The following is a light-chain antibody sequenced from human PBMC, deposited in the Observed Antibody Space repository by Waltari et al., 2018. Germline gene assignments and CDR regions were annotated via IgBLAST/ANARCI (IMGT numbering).Light chain of an antibody. CDR3: QQYNDCLAPT. CDR2: SAS. Sequence: EIVMTQSPATLSVSPGERAILSCRASQSVSGYLAWYQQKPGQAPRLLMYSASTRVTGSPARFSGSWSGTEVTLTISSLQSEDFAVYHCQQYNDCLAPTFGGGTKVEI. CDR1: QSVSGY. J-gene: IGKJ4*01. V-gene: IGKV3-15*01.